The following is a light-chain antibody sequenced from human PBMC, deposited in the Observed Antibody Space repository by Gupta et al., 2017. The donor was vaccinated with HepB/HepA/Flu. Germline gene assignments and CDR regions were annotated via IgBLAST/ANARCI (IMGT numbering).Light chain of an antibody. J-gene: IGKJ2*01. CDR1: QHLLYNSKNH. V-gene: IGKV4-1*01. CDR3: QQYYGIPFT. CDR2: LAS. Sequence: DVVMTQSPDSLTVSLVARAPISCKSSQHLLYNSKNHLAWYRQKAGQSPSLLIYLASTRESGVPDRCSDSVSGTNFTLTISNVQAEDVAVYYCQQYYGIPFTFGQGTKLEIK.